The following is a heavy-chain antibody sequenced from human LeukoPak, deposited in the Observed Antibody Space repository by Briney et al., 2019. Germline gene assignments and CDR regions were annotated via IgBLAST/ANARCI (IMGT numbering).Heavy chain of an antibody. CDR2: INHSGST. J-gene: IGHJ3*02. CDR3: ARVMGGVDAFDI. Sequence: TSETLSLTCAVYGGSFSGYYWSWIRQPPGKGLEWIGEINHSGSTNYNPSLKSRVTISVDTSYNQFSLKMRSVTAADTALYYCARVMGGVDAFDIWGQGTMVTVSS. V-gene: IGHV4-34*01. CDR1: GGSFSGYY. D-gene: IGHD3-16*01.